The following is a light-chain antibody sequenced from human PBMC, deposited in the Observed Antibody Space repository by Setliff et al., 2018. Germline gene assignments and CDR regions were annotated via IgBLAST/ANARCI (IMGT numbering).Light chain of an antibody. Sequence: QSALTRPASVSGSPGQSITISCTGTSSDVGGYNSVSWYQQHPGKAPKLMIYEVSNRPSGVSNRFSGSKSGNTASLTISGLQAEDEADYYCSSYTSSTTRVFGTGTKVTVL. CDR2: EVS. V-gene: IGLV2-14*01. CDR1: SSDVGGYNS. CDR3: SSYTSSTTRV. J-gene: IGLJ1*01.